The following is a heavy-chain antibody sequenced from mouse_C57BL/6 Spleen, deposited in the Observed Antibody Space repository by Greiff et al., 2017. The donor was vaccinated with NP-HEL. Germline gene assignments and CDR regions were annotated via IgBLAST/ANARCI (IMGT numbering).Heavy chain of an antibody. V-gene: IGHV1-26*01. Sequence: EVQLQQSGPELVKPGASVKISCKASGYTFTDYYMNWVKQSHGKSLEWIGDINPNNGGTSYNQKFKGKATLTVDKSSSTAYMELRSLTSEDSAVYYCARWGWDYDEGTYYFDYWGQGTTLTVSS. CDR1: GYTFTDYY. CDR3: ARWGWDYDEGTYYFDY. J-gene: IGHJ2*01. CDR2: INPNNGGT. D-gene: IGHD2-4*01.